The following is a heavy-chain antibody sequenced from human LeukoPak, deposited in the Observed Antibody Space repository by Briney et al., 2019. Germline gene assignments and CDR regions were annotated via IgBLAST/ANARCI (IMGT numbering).Heavy chain of an antibody. V-gene: IGHV3-23*01. CDR2: ISGSGGST. D-gene: IGHD3-10*01. J-gene: IGHJ3*02. Sequence: SGVSLRLSCAASGFTFDDYAMSWVRQAPGKGLEWVSAISGSGGSTYYADSVKGRFTISRDNSKNTLYLQMNSLRAEDTAVYYCAKDLIRGSDTQDAFDIWGQGTMVTVSS. CDR1: GFTFDDYA. CDR3: AKDLIRGSDTQDAFDI.